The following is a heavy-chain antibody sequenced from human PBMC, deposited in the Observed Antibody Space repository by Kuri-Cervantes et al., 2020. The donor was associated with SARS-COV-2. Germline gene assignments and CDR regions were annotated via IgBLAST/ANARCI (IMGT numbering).Heavy chain of an antibody. J-gene: IGHJ6*03. V-gene: IGHV1-8*01. CDR2: MNPNSGNT. CDR1: GYTFTSYD. CDR3: ARELMTTVTTQQAYYYYYYMDV. D-gene: IGHD4-11*01. Sequence: ASVKVFCKASGYTFTSYDINWLRQATGQGLEWMGWMNPNSGNTGYAQKFQGRVTMTRNTSISTAYMELSSLRSEDTAVYYCARELMTTVTTQQAYYYYYYMDVWGKGTTVTVSS.